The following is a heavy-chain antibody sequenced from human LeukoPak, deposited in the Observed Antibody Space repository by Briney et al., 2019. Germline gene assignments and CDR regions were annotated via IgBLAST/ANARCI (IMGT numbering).Heavy chain of an antibody. CDR1: GFTFSSYA. J-gene: IGHJ4*02. D-gene: IGHD3-3*01. Sequence: GGSLRLSCAASGFTFSSYAMHWVRQAPGKGLEWVAVISYDGSNKYYADSVKGRFTISRDNSKNTLYLQMNSLRAEDTAVYYCARVKEWLLSLYLDYWGQGTLVTVSS. V-gene: IGHV3-30*04. CDR2: ISYDGSNK. CDR3: ARVKEWLLSLYLDY.